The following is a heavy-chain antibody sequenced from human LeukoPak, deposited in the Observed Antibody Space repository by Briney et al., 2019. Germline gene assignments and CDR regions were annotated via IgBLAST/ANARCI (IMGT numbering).Heavy chain of an antibody. CDR1: GGSISSGRYY. V-gene: IGHV4-61*02. CDR2: IYTSGST. Sequence: SSETLSLTCTVSGGSISSGRYYWSWIRQPAGKGLEWIGRIYTSGSTNYNPSLKSRVTISVDTSKNQFSLKLSSVTAADTAVYYCAGTGTVTYGLDYWGQETLVTVSS. J-gene: IGHJ4*02. D-gene: IGHD4-11*01. CDR3: AGTGTVTYGLDY.